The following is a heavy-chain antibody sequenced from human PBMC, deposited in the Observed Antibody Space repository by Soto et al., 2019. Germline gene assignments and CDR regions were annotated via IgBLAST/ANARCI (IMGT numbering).Heavy chain of an antibody. CDR3: ARDKSVEYYYDSSGYLARTFDY. CDR1: GFTFSSYS. CDR2: ISSSSSYI. V-gene: IGHV3-21*01. J-gene: IGHJ4*02. Sequence: GGSLRLSCAASGFTFSSYSMNWVRQAPGKGLEWVSSISSSSSYIYYADSVKGRFTISRDNAKNSLYLQMNSLRAEDTAVYYCARDKSVEYYYDSSGYLARTFDYWGQGTLVTVSS. D-gene: IGHD3-22*01.